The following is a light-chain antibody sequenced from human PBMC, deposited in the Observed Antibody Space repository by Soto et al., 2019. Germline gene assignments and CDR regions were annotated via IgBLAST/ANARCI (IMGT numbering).Light chain of an antibody. CDR1: EKVATN. CDR2: GAS. V-gene: IGKV3-15*01. Sequence: VMTQSPATLSVSPGERATLSCWASEKVATNLAWYQQKPGQAPRLLISGASTRAAGISDRFRGSGSGTEFTLTISSLLSEDAAISYCQQYFEWPPMTFGQGTKVEI. J-gene: IGKJ1*01. CDR3: QQYFEWPPMT.